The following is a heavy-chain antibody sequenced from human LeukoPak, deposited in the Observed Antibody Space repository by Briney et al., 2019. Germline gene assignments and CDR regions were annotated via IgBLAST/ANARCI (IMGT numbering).Heavy chain of an antibody. CDR1: GYSISRGYY. CDR2: LYYSDSI. D-gene: IGHD6-13*01. J-gene: IGHJ6*03. CDR3: ARQHDSYHYYYVDV. V-gene: IGHV4-38-2*01. Sequence: SETLSLICAVSGYSISRGYYWIWIRQPPGQGLEWIGSLYYSDSIYYIPSLESRVTMSVDTSKNQFSLKLSFVTAADTAVYYCARQHDSYHYYYVDVWGTGTTVTVSS.